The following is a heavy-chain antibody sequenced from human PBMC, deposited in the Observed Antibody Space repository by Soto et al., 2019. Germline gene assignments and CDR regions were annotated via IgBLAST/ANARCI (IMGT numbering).Heavy chain of an antibody. Sequence: ASVKVSCKASGYTFTSYYINWVRQATGQGLEWMGWMNPNSGNTGYAQKFQGRVTMTRNTSISTAYMELSSLRSEDTAVYYCARGTILGTYYYMDVWGKGTTVTVSS. V-gene: IGHV1-8*01. J-gene: IGHJ6*03. CDR1: GYTFTSYY. D-gene: IGHD3-3*01. CDR3: ARGTILGTYYYMDV. CDR2: MNPNSGNT.